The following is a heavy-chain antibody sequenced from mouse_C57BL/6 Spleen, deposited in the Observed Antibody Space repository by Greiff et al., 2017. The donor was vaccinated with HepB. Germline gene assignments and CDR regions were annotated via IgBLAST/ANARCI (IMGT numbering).Heavy chain of an antibody. CDR2: INPNNGGT. V-gene: IGHV1-26*01. D-gene: IGHD1-1*02. CDR1: GYTFTDYY. Sequence: EVQLQQSGPELVKPGASVKISCKASGYTFTDYYMNWVKQSHGKSLEWIGDINPNNGGTSYNQKFKGKATLTVDKSSSTAYMELRSLTSEDSAVYYCASLSQDFDYWGQGTTLTVSS. CDR3: ASLSQDFDY. J-gene: IGHJ2*01.